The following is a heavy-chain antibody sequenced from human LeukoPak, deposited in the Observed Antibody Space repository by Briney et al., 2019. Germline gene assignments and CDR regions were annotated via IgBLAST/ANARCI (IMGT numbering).Heavy chain of an antibody. V-gene: IGHV4-34*01. J-gene: IGHJ4*02. CDR1: GGSFSGYY. D-gene: IGHD3-22*01. CDR3: ARHDGGYYDSSGPSYFDY. Sequence: PSETLSLTCAVYGGSFSGYYWSWIRQPPGKGREWIGEINHSGSTNYNPSLKSRVTISVDTSKNQFSLKLSSVTAADTAVYYCARHDGGYYDSSGPSYFDYWGQGTLVTVSS. CDR2: INHSGST.